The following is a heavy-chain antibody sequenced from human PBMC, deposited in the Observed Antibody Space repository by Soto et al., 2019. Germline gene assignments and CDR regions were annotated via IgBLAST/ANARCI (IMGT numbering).Heavy chain of an antibody. D-gene: IGHD3-10*01. CDR2: INYDGYS. J-gene: IGHJ6*02. Sequence: QVQLQESGPGLVKPSETLCLTCTVCGGSITNYYCSWFRQPPGKGLEWIGYINYDGYSAYNLSLKRRVTLSMDASKTQFSLMLESVTATDTAVYYCARHGFGPLHGLVDVWGPGTTVIVSS. CDR3: ARHGFGPLHGLVDV. CDR1: GGSITNYY. V-gene: IGHV4-59*08.